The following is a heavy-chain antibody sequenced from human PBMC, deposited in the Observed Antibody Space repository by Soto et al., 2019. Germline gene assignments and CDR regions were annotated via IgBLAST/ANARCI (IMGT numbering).Heavy chain of an antibody. V-gene: IGHV1-69*01. CDR3: AAELGFGIVYVV. D-gene: IGHD3-22*01. Sequence: QVQGVQSGVEVRRPGSSVKVSCKASGYTFKNCGISWVRQAPGQGLEWMGGIIPLFGTTDFAQRFQGRLTITTDESTTTAYMELSRLRSEDTDTYYCAAELGFGIVYVVWGQGTTVIVSS. J-gene: IGHJ6*02. CDR1: GYTFKNCG. CDR2: IIPLFGTT.